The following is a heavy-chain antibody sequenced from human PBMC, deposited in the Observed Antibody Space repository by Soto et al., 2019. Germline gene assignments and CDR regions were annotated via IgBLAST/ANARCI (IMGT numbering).Heavy chain of an antibody. V-gene: IGHV3-33*01. J-gene: IGHJ6*02. CDR3: ARDLQQLPDYYYGMDV. Sequence: PGGSLRLSCAASGFTFSSYGMHWVRQAPGKGLEWVAVIWYDGSNKYYADSVKGRFTISRDNSKNTLYLQMNSLRAEDTAVYYCARDLQQLPDYYYGMDVWGQGTTVTVSS. CDR1: GFTFSSYG. CDR2: IWYDGSNK. D-gene: IGHD6-13*01.